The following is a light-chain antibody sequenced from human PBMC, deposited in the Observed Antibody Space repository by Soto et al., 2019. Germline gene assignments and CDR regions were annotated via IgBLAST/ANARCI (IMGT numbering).Light chain of an antibody. V-gene: IGKV3-20*01. Sequence: DIVLTQSPGTLSLSPGERATLSCRASQSVSSSYLAWYQQKPGQAPRLLIYGASSRATGIPDRFSGSGSGTDFTLTISRLEPEDFAVYYCQQYGSYSLTFGGGTNVEIK. CDR1: QSVSSSY. J-gene: IGKJ4*01. CDR2: GAS. CDR3: QQYGSYSLT.